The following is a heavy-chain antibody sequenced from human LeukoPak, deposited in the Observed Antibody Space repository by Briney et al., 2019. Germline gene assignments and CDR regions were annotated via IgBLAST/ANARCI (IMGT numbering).Heavy chain of an antibody. CDR1: GGSIRSYY. V-gene: IGHV4-4*07. Sequence: PSETLSLTCTVSGGSIRSYYWSWIRQPAGKGLEWIGRIYTSGSTNYNPSLKSRVTMSVDTSKNQFSLKLSSVTAADTAVYYCARGDIVVVPAAIRLYYYYYMDVWGKGTTVTVSS. CDR2: IYTSGST. CDR3: ARGDIVVVPAAIRLYYYYYMDV. J-gene: IGHJ6*03. D-gene: IGHD2-2*01.